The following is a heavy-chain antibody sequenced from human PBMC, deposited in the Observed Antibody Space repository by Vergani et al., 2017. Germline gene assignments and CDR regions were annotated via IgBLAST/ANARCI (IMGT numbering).Heavy chain of an antibody. CDR3: ARGAGYCSSPSVPPTLRHYYYYIDV. J-gene: IGHJ6*03. CDR1: GFTFSSYG. CDR2: MWYDGSNK. Sequence: QVQLVESGGGVVQPGRSLRLSCAASGFTFSSYGVHWVRQAPGKGFEWVAVMWYDGSNKYYADSVKGRFPISRDSSKNTLYLQMNGLRSEDTAVYYCARGAGYCSSPSVPPTLRHYYYYIDVWGKGTTVTVSS. V-gene: IGHV3-33*01. D-gene: IGHD2-2*01.